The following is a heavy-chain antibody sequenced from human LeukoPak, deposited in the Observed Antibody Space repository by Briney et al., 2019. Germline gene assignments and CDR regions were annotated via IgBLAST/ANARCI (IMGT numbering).Heavy chain of an antibody. V-gene: IGHV3-23*01. CDR2: ISGSGGST. CDR3: ARAGFSGSYPIDY. J-gene: IGHJ4*02. D-gene: IGHD3-10*01. CDR1: GFTFSSYG. Sequence: RGSLRLSCTASGFTFSSYGMSWVRQAPGKGLDWVSAISGSGGSTYYADSVKGRFSISRDNSKNTLYLQMNSLRAEDTAVYYCARAGFSGSYPIDYWGQGTLVTVSS.